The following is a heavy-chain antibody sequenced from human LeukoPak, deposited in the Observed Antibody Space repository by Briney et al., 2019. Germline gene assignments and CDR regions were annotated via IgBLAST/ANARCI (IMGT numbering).Heavy chain of an antibody. J-gene: IGHJ5*02. CDR3: ARMGPYSSSWYLRPNWFDP. CDR1: GGSISSGSYY. V-gene: IGHV4-61*02. Sequence: PSETLSLTCTVSGGSISSGSYYWSWIRQPAGKGLEWIGRIYTSGSTNYNPSLKSRVTISVDTSKNQFSLKLSSVTAADTAVYYCARMGPYSSSWYLRPNWFDPWGQGTLVTVSS. CDR2: IYTSGST. D-gene: IGHD6-13*01.